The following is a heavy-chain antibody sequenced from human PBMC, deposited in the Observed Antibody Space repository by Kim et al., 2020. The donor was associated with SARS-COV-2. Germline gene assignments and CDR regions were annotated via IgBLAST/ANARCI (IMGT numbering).Heavy chain of an antibody. Sequence: GGSLRLSCAASGFSFSSYWLSWVRQAPGKGLEWVANIKQDESEKYYVGSVKGRFTVSRDNGKNALYLQMSSLRAEDTAIYYCSRLGRRQTYEYWGQGTLVTVSP. J-gene: IGHJ4*02. CDR1: GFSFSSYW. V-gene: IGHV3-7*01. CDR3: SRLGRRQTYEY. D-gene: IGHD3-16*01. CDR2: IKQDESEK.